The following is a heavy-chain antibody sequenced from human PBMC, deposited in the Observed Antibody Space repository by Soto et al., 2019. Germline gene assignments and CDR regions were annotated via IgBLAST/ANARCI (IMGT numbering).Heavy chain of an antibody. CDR2: IIPILGIA. D-gene: IGHD6-19*01. J-gene: IGHJ4*02. CDR3: ARGGSSGPFGY. CDR1: GGTFSSYT. V-gene: IGHV1-69*02. Sequence: ASVKVSCKASGGTFSSYTISWVRQAPGQGLEWMGRIIPILGIANYAQKFQGRVTITADKSTSTAYMELSSLRSEDTAVYYCARGGSSGPFGYWGQGTLVTVSS.